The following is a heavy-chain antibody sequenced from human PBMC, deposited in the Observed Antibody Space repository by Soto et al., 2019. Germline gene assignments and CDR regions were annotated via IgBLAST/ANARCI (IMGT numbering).Heavy chain of an antibody. CDR2: IYYSGST. V-gene: IGHV4-59*01. CDR1: GGSISSYY. Sequence: SETLSLTCTVFGGSISSYYCSWIRQPPGKGLEWIGYIYYSGSTNYNPSLKSRVTISVDTSKNQFSLKLSSVTAADTAVYYCASGSRYYYDSSGYYNYWGQGTLVTVSS. J-gene: IGHJ4*02. CDR3: ASGSRYYYDSSGYYNY. D-gene: IGHD3-22*01.